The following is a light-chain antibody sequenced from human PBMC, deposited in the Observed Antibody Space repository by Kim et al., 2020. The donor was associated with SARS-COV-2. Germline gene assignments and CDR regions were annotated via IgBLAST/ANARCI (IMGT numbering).Light chain of an antibody. Sequence: VLTQSPGTLSLSAGERAALSCRASQSVRSSYVAWFQQKPGQAPRLLIYGASSRATGIPDRFGGSGSVTDFTLTISRLEPEDFAVYYCQQYGSASYTFGQGTKLE. CDR1: QSVRSSY. CDR2: GAS. J-gene: IGKJ2*01. CDR3: QQYGSASYT. V-gene: IGKV3-20*01.